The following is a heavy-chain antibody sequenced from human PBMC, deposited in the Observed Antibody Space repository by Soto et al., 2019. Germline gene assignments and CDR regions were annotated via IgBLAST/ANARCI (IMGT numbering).Heavy chain of an antibody. Sequence: SETQSVTCTVAGGSISSNYWTWIRQTPGKGLEWIGYVYNSGSTNYNPSLKSRVTISEDTSKSQFSLKVNSMTAADTAVYYCARYRREAVAGYTLDNWGQGILVTVGS. CDR3: ARYRREAVAGYTLDN. J-gene: IGHJ4*02. CDR1: GGSISSNY. CDR2: VYNSGST. D-gene: IGHD6-13*01. V-gene: IGHV4-59*01.